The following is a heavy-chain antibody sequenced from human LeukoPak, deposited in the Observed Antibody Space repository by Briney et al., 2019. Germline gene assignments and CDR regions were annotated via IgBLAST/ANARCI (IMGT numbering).Heavy chain of an antibody. CDR3: ARHLVGAAEFHY. J-gene: IGHJ4*02. Sequence: SETLSLTCTVSGDSISSNSYYWGWIRQPPGKGLQWIGSIYYSGATYCNPSLKSRVTISVDASKNQFSLKLSSVTAADTAVYYCARHLVGAAEFHYWGQGTLVTVSS. CDR2: IYYSGAT. CDR1: GDSISSNSYY. D-gene: IGHD1-26*01. V-gene: IGHV4-39*01.